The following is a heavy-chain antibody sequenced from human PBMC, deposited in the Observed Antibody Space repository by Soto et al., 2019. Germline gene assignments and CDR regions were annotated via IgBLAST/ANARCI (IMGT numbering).Heavy chain of an antibody. CDR2: IIPIFGTA. CDR1: GGTFSSYA. CDR3: ARDSPPLYCSGGSCYSTAAHLYYYYYGMDV. D-gene: IGHD2-15*01. Sequence: GASVKVSCKASGGTFSSYAISWVRQAPGQGLEWMGGIIPIFGTANYAQKFQGRVTITADESTSTAYMELSSLRSEDTAVYYCARDSPPLYCSGGSCYSTAAHLYYYYYGMDVWGQGTTVTVSS. V-gene: IGHV1-69*13. J-gene: IGHJ6*02.